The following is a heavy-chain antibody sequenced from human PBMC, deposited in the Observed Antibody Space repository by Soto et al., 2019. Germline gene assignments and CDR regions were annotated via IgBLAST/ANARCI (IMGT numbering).Heavy chain of an antibody. V-gene: IGHV1-69*01. CDR3: ARGVAFWSGPSYYYYGMDV. J-gene: IGHJ6*02. D-gene: IGHD3-3*01. Sequence: QVQLVQSGAEVKKPGSSVKVSCKASGGTFSSYAISWVRQAPGQGLEWMGGIIPIFGTANYAQKFQGRVTITADESTSTAYMELSSLRSEDTAVYYCARGVAFWSGPSYYYYGMDVWGQGTTVTVSS. CDR2: IIPIFGTA. CDR1: GGTFSSYA.